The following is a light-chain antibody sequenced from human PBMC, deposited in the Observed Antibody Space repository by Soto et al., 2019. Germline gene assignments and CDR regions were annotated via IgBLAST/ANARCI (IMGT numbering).Light chain of an antibody. CDR2: GAS. CDR3: QQYGNSRYT. J-gene: IGKJ2*01. Sequence: EIVLTQSPGTLSLSPGEGATLSCRASQSVSSTFLAWYQQKPGQAPRLLIYGASFRATGTPDRFSGSGSGTDFTLTISRLEPEDFAVYYCQQYGNSRYTFGQGTKLKIK. V-gene: IGKV3-20*01. CDR1: QSVSSTF.